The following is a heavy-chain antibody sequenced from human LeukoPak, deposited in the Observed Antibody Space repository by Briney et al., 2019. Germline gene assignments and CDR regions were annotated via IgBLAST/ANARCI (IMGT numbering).Heavy chain of an antibody. V-gene: IGHV4-31*03. CDR3: ARDRVRATITYAGFDP. CDR1: GGSISSGGYY. Sequence: PSQTLSLTCTVSGGSISSGGYYWSWIRQHPGKGLEWIGYIYYSGSTFYNPSLKSRVTISIDTSKNQLSLNLSSVTAADTAVCYCARDRVRATITYAGFDPWGQGTLVTVSS. CDR2: IYYSGST. D-gene: IGHD2-2*01. J-gene: IGHJ5*02.